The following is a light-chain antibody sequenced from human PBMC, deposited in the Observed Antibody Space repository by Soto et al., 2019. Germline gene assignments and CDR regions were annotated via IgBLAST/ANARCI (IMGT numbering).Light chain of an antibody. CDR1: HTNSSSY. CDR3: QQYDSSPRT. CDR2: AIS. V-gene: IGKV3-20*01. Sequence: ENVLTQSPGTLSLSPGQRATLSCRASHTNSSSYLAWYQQKPGQAPRLLIYAISDRAAGVPDRFRGSGSGTDFTLTITRLEPEDFAVYFCQQYDSSPRTFGQGTKVDIK. J-gene: IGKJ1*01.